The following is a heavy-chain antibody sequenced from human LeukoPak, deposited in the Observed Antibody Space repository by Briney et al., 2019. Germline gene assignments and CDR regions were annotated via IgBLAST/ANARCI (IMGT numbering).Heavy chain of an antibody. CDR2: IYHTGST. Sequence: SETLSLTCTASSGSISSTSYYWSWIRQPPGKGLEWIGYIYHTGSTTYNPSLKSRVTISLDTSKTQFSLMLTSVTPGDTAVYYCARGFGDSRGTRFDPWGQGILVTVSS. D-gene: IGHD3-22*01. CDR1: SGSISSTSYY. J-gene: IGHJ5*02. CDR3: ARGFGDSRGTRFDP. V-gene: IGHV4-61*01.